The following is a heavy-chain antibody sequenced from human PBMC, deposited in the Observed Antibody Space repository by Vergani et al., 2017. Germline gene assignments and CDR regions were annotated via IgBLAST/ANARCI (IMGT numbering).Heavy chain of an antibody. CDR1: GFTFSSYS. CDR2: ISSSSSYI. CDR3: AGRATITMVRSLDY. Sequence: EVQLVESGGGLVKPGGSLRLSCAASGFTFSSYSMNWVRQAPGKGLEWVSSISSSSSYIYYADSVKGRFTISRDNAKNSLYRQMNSLRPEDTAVYYCAGRATITMVRSLDYWGQGTLVTVSS. V-gene: IGHV3-21*01. D-gene: IGHD3-10*01. J-gene: IGHJ4*02.